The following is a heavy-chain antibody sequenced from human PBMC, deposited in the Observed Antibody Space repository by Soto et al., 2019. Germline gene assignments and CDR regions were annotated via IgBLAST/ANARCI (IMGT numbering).Heavy chain of an antibody. CDR1: GGSISSYY. CDR3: ARVYQDFYYYYYMDV. J-gene: IGHJ6*03. Sequence: PSETLSLTCTVSGGSISSYYWSWIRQPPGKGLEWIGYIYYSGSTNYNPSLKSRVTISVDTSKNQFSLKLSSVTAADTAVYYCARVYQDFYYYYYMDVWGKGTTVTVSS. CDR2: IYYSGST. D-gene: IGHD3-3*01. V-gene: IGHV4-59*01.